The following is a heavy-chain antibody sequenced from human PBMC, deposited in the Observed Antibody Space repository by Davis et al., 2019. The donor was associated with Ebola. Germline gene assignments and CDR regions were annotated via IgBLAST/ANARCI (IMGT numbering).Heavy chain of an antibody. J-gene: IGHJ4*02. CDR2: ISSSSSYI. D-gene: IGHD3-22*01. V-gene: IGHV3-21*01. Sequence: GESLKISCAASGFTFSSYGMHWVRQAPGKGLEWVSSISSSSSYIYYADSVKGRFTISRDNAKNSLYLQMNSLRAEDTAVYYCARESYYYDSSGYYPIFDYWGQGTLVTVSS. CDR1: GFTFSSYG. CDR3: ARESYYYDSSGYYPIFDY.